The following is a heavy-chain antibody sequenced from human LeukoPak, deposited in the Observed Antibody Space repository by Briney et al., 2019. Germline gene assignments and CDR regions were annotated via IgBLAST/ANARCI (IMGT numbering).Heavy chain of an antibody. V-gene: IGHV1-2*02. D-gene: IGHD2-2*01. CDR1: GYTFSDYY. Sequence: ASVKVSCKTSGYTFSDYYIHWVRQAPGQGLEWMAWIHPNSGDTKYAQRFQGRVTMTTDTSISTAYLELSGLTSDDTAVYYCSTEDKYCTSTTCGDFWGQGTLVTVSS. CDR2: IHPNSGDT. J-gene: IGHJ4*02. CDR3: STEDKYCTSTTCGDF.